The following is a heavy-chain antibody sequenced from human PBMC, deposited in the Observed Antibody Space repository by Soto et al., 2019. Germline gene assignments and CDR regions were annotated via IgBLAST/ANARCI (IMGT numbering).Heavy chain of an antibody. D-gene: IGHD3-10*01. CDR1: GFSLSTSGVG. Sequence: ESGPTLVNPTQTLTLTCTFSGFSLSTSGVGVGWIRQPPGKALEWLALIYWDDDKRYSPSLKSRLTITKDTSKHQVVLTMTNMDPVDTATYYCAHNLGDSMVRIGASWFDPWGQGTLVTVSS. CDR3: AHNLGDSMVRIGASWFDP. CDR2: IYWDDDK. V-gene: IGHV2-5*02. J-gene: IGHJ5*02.